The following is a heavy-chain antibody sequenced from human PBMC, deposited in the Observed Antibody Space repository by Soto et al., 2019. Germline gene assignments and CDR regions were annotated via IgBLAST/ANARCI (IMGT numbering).Heavy chain of an antibody. J-gene: IGHJ5*02. V-gene: IGHV4-59*08. CDR2: IYDSGT. D-gene: IGHD2-15*01. CDR1: GVSISGYY. CDR3: ARHKRECSGDTCYSWFDP. Sequence: SETLSLTCSVSGVSISGYYWSWIRQPPGKGLEWIGYIYDSGTNYNPSHKSRVTISIDTSTNQISLKLSSVTAADTAVYYCARHKRECSGDTCYSWFDPWGQGTLVTVSS.